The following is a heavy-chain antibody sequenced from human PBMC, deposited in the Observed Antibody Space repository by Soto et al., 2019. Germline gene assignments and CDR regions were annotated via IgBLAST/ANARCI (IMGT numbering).Heavy chain of an antibody. V-gene: IGHV3-33*01. CDR1: GFTFSSYG. CDR2: IWYDGSNK. D-gene: IGHD3-3*01. Sequence: GGSLRLSCAASGFTFSSYGMHWVRQAPGKGLEWVAVIWYDGSNKYYADSVKGRFTISRDNSKNTLYLQMNSLRAEDTAVYYCARGFGRYGAFDIRGQGIMVTVSS. J-gene: IGHJ3*02. CDR3: ARGFGRYGAFDI.